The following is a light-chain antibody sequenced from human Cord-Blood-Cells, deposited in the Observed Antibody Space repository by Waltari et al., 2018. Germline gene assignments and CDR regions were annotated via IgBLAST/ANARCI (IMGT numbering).Light chain of an antibody. CDR1: QSVSSN. Sequence: EIVMTQPTATLSVSPGERATLSCRASQSVSSNLAWYQQKPGQAPRLLIYGESTRATGIPARFSGSGSGTEFTLTISSRQSEDFAVYYCQQYNNWPLTFGQGTRLEIK. CDR3: QQYNNWPLT. CDR2: GES. J-gene: IGKJ5*01. V-gene: IGKV3-15*01.